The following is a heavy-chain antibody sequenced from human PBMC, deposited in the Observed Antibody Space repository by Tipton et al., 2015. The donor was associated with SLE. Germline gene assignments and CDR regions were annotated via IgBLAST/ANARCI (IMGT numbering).Heavy chain of an antibody. CDR3: ARHFCTGGVCYDY. J-gene: IGHJ4*02. V-gene: IGHV4-59*01. CDR1: GGPISSYY. CDR2: IYYSGST. Sequence: TLSLTCTVSGGPISSYYWSWIRQPPGKGLEWIGYIYYSGSTNYNPSLKSRVTISVDTSKNQFSLKLSSLTAADTAVYYCARHFCTGGVCYDYWGQGTLVTVSS. D-gene: IGHD2-8*02.